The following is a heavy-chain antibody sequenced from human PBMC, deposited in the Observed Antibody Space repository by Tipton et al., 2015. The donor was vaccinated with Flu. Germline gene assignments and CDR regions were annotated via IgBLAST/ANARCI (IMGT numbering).Heavy chain of an antibody. D-gene: IGHD6-6*01. CDR3: ARGDYIISSLSPYYTGLDV. CDR2: TSYSGST. J-gene: IGHJ6*02. CDR1: GGSISDTAYY. Sequence: TLSLTCLVSGGSISDTAYYWTWIRQRPERGLEWIAYTSYSGSTYYNPSLKGRLAISLDTSENQFSLTLNFVTAADAAVYFCARGDYIISSLSPYYTGLDVWGQGTTVTVSS. V-gene: IGHV4-31*03.